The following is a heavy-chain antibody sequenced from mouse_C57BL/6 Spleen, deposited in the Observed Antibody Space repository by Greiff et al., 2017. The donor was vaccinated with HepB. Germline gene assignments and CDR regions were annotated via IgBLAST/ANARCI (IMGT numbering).Heavy chain of an antibody. D-gene: IGHD2-1*01. Sequence: QVQLQQPGAELVRPGSSVKLSCKASGYTFTSYWMDWVKQRPGQGLEWIGNIYPSDSETHYNQKFKDKATLTVDKSSITAYMQLSSLTSEDSAVYYCARERFHLLPSGFDYWGQGTTLTVSS. V-gene: IGHV1-61*01. J-gene: IGHJ2*01. CDR3: ARERFHLLPSGFDY. CDR2: IYPSDSET. CDR1: GYTFTSYW.